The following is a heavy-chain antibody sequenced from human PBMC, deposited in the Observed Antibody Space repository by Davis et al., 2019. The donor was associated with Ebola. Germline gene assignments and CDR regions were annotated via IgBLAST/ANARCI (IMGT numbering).Heavy chain of an antibody. D-gene: IGHD4-17*01. CDR2: INVYIGHP. CDR3: ARDATTVTTIWFDP. V-gene: IGHV1-18*01. CDR1: GYTFSGYA. J-gene: IGHJ5*02. Sequence: AASVKVSCKTSGYTFSGYAISWVRQAPGQGLEWIGRINVYIGHPNYAQNFQGRVTVSTDTSTSIAYMELRSLRSDDTALYYCARDATTVTTIWFDPWGQGTLVTVSS.